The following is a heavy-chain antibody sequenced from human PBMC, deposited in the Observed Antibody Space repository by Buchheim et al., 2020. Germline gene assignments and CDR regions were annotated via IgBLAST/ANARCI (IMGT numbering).Heavy chain of an antibody. V-gene: IGHV4-59*01. J-gene: IGHJ4*02. CDR1: GGSIGLYY. Sequence: QVQLQESGPGLVKPSETLSLTCTVSGGSIGLYYWSWIRQSPGKGLEWIGYIYYSGSTNYNPSLKSRVTISVDTSKNQFSLKLTSMTAADAAVYYCARTWLTTMSKTVVYFDYWGQGAL. CDR3: ARTWLTTMSKTVVYFDY. D-gene: IGHD3-10*02. CDR2: IYYSGST.